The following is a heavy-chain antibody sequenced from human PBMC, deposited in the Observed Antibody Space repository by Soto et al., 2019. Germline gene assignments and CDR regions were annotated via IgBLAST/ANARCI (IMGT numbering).Heavy chain of an antibody. J-gene: IGHJ4*02. D-gene: IGHD6-25*01. CDR1: GFIFSNYG. CDR2: ISHEGSNK. V-gene: IGHV3-30*18. CDR3: AKPGAATSGDWGYFDY. Sequence: QVQLVQSGGGVVQPGRSLRLSCAASGFIFSNYGLHWVRQAPGKGLEWVAFISHEGSNKYYADSVKGRFTISRDNSKNTLYVQMNSLRPEDTAVYYCAKPGAATSGDWGYFDYWGQGTLVPVSS.